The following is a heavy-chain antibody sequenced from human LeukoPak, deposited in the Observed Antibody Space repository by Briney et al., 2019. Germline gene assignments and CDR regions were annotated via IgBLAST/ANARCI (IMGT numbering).Heavy chain of an antibody. D-gene: IGHD3-10*01. CDR2: TYYRSKWYY. CDR1: GDSVSSNDAV. CDR3: ARENTLVRGTRNPFDY. Sequence: SQTLSLTCAISGDSVSSNDAVWNWIRQSPSRGLEWLGRTYYRSKWYYDYAVSVTGRITINPDTSKNQFSLQLNSVTPEDTAVYYCARENTLVRGTRNPFDYWGQGTLVTVSS. J-gene: IGHJ4*02. V-gene: IGHV6-1*01.